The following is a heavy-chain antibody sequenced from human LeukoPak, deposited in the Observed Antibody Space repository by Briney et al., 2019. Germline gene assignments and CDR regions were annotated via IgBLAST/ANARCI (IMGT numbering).Heavy chain of an antibody. CDR2: ISSSSGTI. J-gene: IGHJ4*02. V-gene: IGHV3-48*01. Sequence: ETLSLTCTVSGGSISSYYWSWIRQPAGKGLEWVSYISSSSGTIYYADSVKGRFTISRDNAKNSLCLQMNSLRAEDTAVYYCARDPDSSSCPYFDYWGQGTLVTVSS. CDR1: GGSISSYY. CDR3: ARDPDSSSCPYFDY. D-gene: IGHD6-13*01.